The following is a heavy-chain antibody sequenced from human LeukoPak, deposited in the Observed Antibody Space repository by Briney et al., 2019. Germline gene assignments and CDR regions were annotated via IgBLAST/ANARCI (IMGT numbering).Heavy chain of an antibody. CDR1: GITVSSND. Sequence: GGSLRLSCAASGITVSSNDMSWVRQAPGKGLEWVSVIYSGGTIYYLDSVKGRFTISRDNSKNTLYLQMNSLRAEDTAVYYCARERYGLFDPRGQGTLVTVSS. J-gene: IGHJ5*02. CDR3: ARERYGLFDP. D-gene: IGHD3-10*01. V-gene: IGHV3-66*02. CDR2: IYSGGTI.